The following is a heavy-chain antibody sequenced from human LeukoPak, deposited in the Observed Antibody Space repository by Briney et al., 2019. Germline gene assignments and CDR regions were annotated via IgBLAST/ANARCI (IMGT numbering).Heavy chain of an antibody. J-gene: IGHJ4*02. CDR1: GYSIISGYY. CDR2: IYHSGST. D-gene: IGHD6-19*01. Sequence: PSETLSLTCAVSGYSIISGYYWGWIRQPPGKGLEWIGSIYHSGSTYYNPSLKSRVTISVDTSKNQFSLKLSSVTAADTAVYYCARGRSSGWDFGYWGQGTLVIVSS. V-gene: IGHV4-38-2*01. CDR3: ARGRSSGWDFGY.